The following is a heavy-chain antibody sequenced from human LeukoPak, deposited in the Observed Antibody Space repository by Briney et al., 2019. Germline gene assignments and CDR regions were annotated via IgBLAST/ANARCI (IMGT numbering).Heavy chain of an antibody. CDR3: AKLNSGDGYNSEFYYYYYGMDV. J-gene: IGHJ6*02. Sequence: PGRSLRLSCAASGFTFDDYAMHWVRQAPGKGLEWVSAISRNSGSIGYADSVKGRFTISRDNSKNTLYLQMNSLRAEDTAVYYCAKLNSGDGYNSEFYYYYYGMDVWGQGTTVTVSS. V-gene: IGHV3-9*01. CDR2: ISRNSGSI. CDR1: GFTFDDYA. D-gene: IGHD5-24*01.